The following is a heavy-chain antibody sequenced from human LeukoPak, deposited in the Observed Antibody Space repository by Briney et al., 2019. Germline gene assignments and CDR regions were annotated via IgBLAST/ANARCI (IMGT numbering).Heavy chain of an antibody. D-gene: IGHD3-22*01. CDR2: IIPIFGTA. J-gene: IGHJ4*02. Sequence: SVTVSFTGSGYTFTIYAISWVRQAPGQGLEWMGGIIPIFGTANYAQKFQGRVTITADKSTSTAYMELSSLRSEDTAVYYCARGYYYDSSAFDYWGQGTLVTVSS. CDR3: ARGYYYDSSAFDY. CDR1: GYTFTIYA. V-gene: IGHV1-69*06.